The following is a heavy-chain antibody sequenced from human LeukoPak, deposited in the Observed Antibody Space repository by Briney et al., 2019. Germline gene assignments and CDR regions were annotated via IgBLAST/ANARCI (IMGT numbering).Heavy chain of an antibody. CDR3: ARAGYGDYYYYYYYMDV. CDR2: IYYSGST. CDR1: GGSISSYY. D-gene: IGHD5-12*01. Sequence: SETPSLTCTVSGGSISSYYWSWIRQPPGKGLEWIGYIYYSGSTNYNPSLKSRVTISVDTSKNQFSLKLSSVTAADTAVYYCARAGYGDYYYYYYYMDVWGKGTTVTVSS. V-gene: IGHV4-59*08. J-gene: IGHJ6*03.